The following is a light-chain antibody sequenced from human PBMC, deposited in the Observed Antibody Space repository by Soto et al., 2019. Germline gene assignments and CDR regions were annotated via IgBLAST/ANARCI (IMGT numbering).Light chain of an antibody. V-gene: IGKV1-5*03. Sequence: DIPMTQSPSTLSASVGDRVTITCRASQSISSWLAWYQQKPGKAPKLLIYKASSLESGVPSRFSGSRSGTEFTLTISILQPDDFATYYCQQYNSYSLFTFGPGTKVDIK. CDR3: QQYNSYSLFT. J-gene: IGKJ3*01. CDR1: QSISSW. CDR2: KAS.